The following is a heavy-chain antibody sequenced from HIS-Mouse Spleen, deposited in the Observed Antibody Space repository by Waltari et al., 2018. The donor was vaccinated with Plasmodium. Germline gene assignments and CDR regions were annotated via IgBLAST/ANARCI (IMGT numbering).Heavy chain of an antibody. CDR3: ARDRITGTSYFDY. CDR2: IYYSGRT. CDR1: GGSISSSSYY. Sequence: QLQLQESGPGLVKPSETLSLTCTVSGGSISSSSYYWGWIRQPPGKGLEWIGSIYYSGRTYYNPSLMGRVTISVDTSKNQFSLKLSSVTAADTAVYYCARDRITGTSYFDYWGQGTLVTVSS. J-gene: IGHJ4*02. D-gene: IGHD1-7*01. V-gene: IGHV4-39*07.